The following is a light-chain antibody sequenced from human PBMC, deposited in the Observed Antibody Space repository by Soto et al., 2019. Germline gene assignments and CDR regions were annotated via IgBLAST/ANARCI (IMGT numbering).Light chain of an antibody. CDR3: QQSYSVLPYT. V-gene: IGKV1-39*01. J-gene: IGKJ2*01. CDR2: AAS. Sequence: DIQMTQSPSSLSASVGDRVIITCRASQSISSYLNWYQQKPGKAPKLLIYAASSLESGVPSRYSGSGSGTEFTLTISALQPEDSATYYCQQSYSVLPYTFGQGTNLEIK. CDR1: QSISSY.